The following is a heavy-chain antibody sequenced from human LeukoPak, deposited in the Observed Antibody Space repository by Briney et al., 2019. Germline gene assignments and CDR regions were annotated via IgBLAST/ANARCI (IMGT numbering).Heavy chain of an antibody. CDR1: GYTFTSYY. Sequence: VASVKVSCKASGYTFTSYYMHWVRQAPGQGLEWMGIINPSGGSTSYAQKFQGRVTMTRDTSTSTVYMELSSLRSEDTAVYYCARGPTLGIAVAEPLDYWGQGTLVTVSS. J-gene: IGHJ4*02. CDR3: ARGPTLGIAVAEPLDY. D-gene: IGHD6-19*01. CDR2: INPSGGST. V-gene: IGHV1-46*01.